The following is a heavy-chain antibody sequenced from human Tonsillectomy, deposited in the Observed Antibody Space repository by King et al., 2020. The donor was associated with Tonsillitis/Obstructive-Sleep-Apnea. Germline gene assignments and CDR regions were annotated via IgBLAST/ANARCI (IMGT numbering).Heavy chain of an antibody. V-gene: IGHV1-69*11. CDR2: IIPILDTA. Sequence: VQLVQSGAEVKKPGSSVKVSCRASGGTFSTYAISWVRQAPGQGLEWMGGIIPILDTAKFAQKFQGRVTITADESTSTAYMELSSLRSEDTAVYYCARGVRYQLRISHFDNWGQGTLVTVSS. J-gene: IGHJ4*02. CDR1: GGTFSTYA. D-gene: IGHD2-2*01. CDR3: ARGVRYQLRISHFDN.